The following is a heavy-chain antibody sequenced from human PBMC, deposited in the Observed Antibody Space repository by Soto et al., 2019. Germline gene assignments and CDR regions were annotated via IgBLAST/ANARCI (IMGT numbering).Heavy chain of an antibody. CDR2: VHYSGST. J-gene: IGHJ5*02. D-gene: IGHD6-13*01. Sequence: SETLSLTCAVSGYSISSGYYWGWIRQPPGKGLEWIGSVHYSGSTYYNPSLKSRVTISIDTSKNQISLKLTSVTAADTAVYYCARVDNIVAVKWFDPWGQGTLVTVS. V-gene: IGHV4-38-2*01. CDR3: ARVDNIVAVKWFDP. CDR1: GYSISSGYY.